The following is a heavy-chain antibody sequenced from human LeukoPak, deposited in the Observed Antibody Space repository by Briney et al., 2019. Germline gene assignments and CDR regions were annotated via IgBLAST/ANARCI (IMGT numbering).Heavy chain of an antibody. CDR2: ISGSGGST. V-gene: IGHV3-23*01. CDR3: ANYLGSFDF. D-gene: IGHD3-10*01. CDR1: GFTFSNYA. Sequence: GGSLRVSCAASGFTFSNYAMSWVRQAQGKGLEWVSGISGSGGSTYYADSVKGRLTISRDNSKNTLYLQMDSLRVEDTAVYYCANYLGSFDFWGQGTLVTVSS. J-gene: IGHJ4*02.